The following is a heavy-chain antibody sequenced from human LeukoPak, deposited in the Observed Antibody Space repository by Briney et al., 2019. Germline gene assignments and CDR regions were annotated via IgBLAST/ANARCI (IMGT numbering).Heavy chain of an antibody. D-gene: IGHD3-22*01. CDR1: GYSISSGYY. CDR2: LYHSGST. J-gene: IGHJ4*02. V-gene: IGHV4-38-2*02. CDR3: ATLPYYDSSGW. Sequence: ASETLSLTCTVSGYSISSGYYWGWMRQPPGKGLEWIGSLYHSGSTYYNPSLKSRVTISLDTSKNQFSLKLSSVTAADTAVYYCATLPYYDSSGWWGQGTLVIVSS.